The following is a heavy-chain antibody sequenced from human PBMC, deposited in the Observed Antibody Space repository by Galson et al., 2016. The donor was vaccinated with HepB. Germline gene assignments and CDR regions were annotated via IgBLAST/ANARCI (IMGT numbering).Heavy chain of an antibody. V-gene: IGHV3-33*01. D-gene: IGHD6-13*01. Sequence: SLRLSCATSGFTFNSFGMHWVRQAPGKGLEWVAVIWYDGSNKYYGDSDKGRFTISRDNSKNTLYLQLNSLRAEDTAIYYGAREATIAAPGANDCWGQGTQVTVSS. CDR1: GFTFNSFG. CDR3: AREATIAAPGANDC. CDR2: IWYDGSNK. J-gene: IGHJ4*02.